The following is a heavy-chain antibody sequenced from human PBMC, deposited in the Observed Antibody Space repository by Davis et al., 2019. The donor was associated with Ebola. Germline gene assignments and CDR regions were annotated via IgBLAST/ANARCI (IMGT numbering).Heavy chain of an antibody. J-gene: IGHJ4*02. CDR1: GFTFSSYA. V-gene: IGHV3-21*01. Sequence: GGSLRLSCAASGFTFSSYAMNWVRQAPGKGLEWVSSISSSSSYIYYADSVKGRFTISRDNAKNSLYLQMNSLRAEDTAVYYCAREVEYSSSERPFDYWGQGTLVTVSS. CDR2: ISSSSSYI. D-gene: IGHD6-6*01. CDR3: AREVEYSSSERPFDY.